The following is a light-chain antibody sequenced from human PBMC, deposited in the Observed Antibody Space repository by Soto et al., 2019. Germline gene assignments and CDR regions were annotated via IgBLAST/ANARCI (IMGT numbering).Light chain of an antibody. CDR3: QPYNSYSEA. V-gene: IGKV1-5*03. Sequence: IHMTDSPSTLSGSVLDRVSITFLASQTIISWLAWYQQKPGKAPKLLIYKASTLKSGVPSRFSGSGSGTEFTLTISSLQPDDFATYYCQPYNSYSEAFGQGTTVDTK. CDR1: QTIISW. J-gene: IGKJ1*01. CDR2: KAS.